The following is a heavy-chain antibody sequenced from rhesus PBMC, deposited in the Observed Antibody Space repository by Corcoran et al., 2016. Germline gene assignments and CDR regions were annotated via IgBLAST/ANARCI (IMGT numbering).Heavy chain of an antibody. D-gene: IGHD6-25*01. CDR1: GYSIISGSY. CDR3: ARNEGGSWTHFDY. V-gene: IGHV4-122*02. CDR2: IKYSGST. J-gene: IGHJ4*01. Sequence: QVQLQESGPGLVKPSETLSLTCAVSGYSIISGSYWSWLRRLPGKGLEWIGYIKYSGSTSYNPSRKSRVTISRDTSKNQFSLKLTSGTAADTAVYYCARNEGGSWTHFDYWGQGVLVTVSS.